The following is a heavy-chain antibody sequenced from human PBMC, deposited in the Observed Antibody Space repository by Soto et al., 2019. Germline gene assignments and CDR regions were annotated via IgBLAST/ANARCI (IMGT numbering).Heavy chain of an antibody. V-gene: IGHV1-8*02. CDR3: ARGPSRLIMSAEPDEGLRWLDP. CDR1: GYNFGNYD. J-gene: IGHJ5*02. CDR2: MNPKNGDT. Sequence: QVQLVQSGAEVKKPGASVKVSCKASGYNFGNYDLKWVRQVTGQGQEWMGWMNPKNGDTGHAKKFQGRFTLTRDSSISTAYLELTGLGPDDRAVSYCARGPSRLIMSAEPDEGLRWLDPWGLGTLVIVSS. D-gene: IGHD3-3*01.